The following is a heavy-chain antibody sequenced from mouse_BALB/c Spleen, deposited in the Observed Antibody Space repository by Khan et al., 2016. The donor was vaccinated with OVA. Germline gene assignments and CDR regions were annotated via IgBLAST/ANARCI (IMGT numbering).Heavy chain of an antibody. CDR3: ARGYFGNYEFVY. V-gene: IGHV1S132*01. CDR1: GYTFTSYW. J-gene: IGHJ3*01. D-gene: IGHD2-1*01. CDR2: IFPGTGTT. Sequence: QVQLQQSGAEVVKPGASVKLSCKTTGYTFTSYWIQWIEQRPGQGLGWIGQIFPGTGTTYYNENFKGKATLTVDTSSNTAYMQLSSLTSEDSAVYFCARGYFGNYEFVYWGQGTLVTVSP.